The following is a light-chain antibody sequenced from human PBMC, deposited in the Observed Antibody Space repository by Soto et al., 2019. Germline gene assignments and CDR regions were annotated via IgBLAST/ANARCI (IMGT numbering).Light chain of an antibody. CDR1: SSDVGSYNL. J-gene: IGLJ2*01. V-gene: IGLV2-23*01. CDR2: EGS. CDR3: CSYAGSRGVV. Sequence: ALTQPASVSGSPGQSITISCTGTSSDVGSYNLVSWYQQHPGKAPKLMIYEGSKRPSGVSNRFSGSKSGNTASLTISGLQAEDEADYYCCSYAGSRGVVFGGGTKVTVL.